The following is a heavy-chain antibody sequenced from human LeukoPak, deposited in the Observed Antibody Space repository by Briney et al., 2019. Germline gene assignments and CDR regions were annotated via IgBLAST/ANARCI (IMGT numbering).Heavy chain of an antibody. Sequence: GGSLRLSCAASGFTFSNYAMTWVRQAPGKGLEWVSSISGNSDNTYYADSVKGRFTISRDNSENTLYVQMNNLRAEDTAIYYCAKDVHYDMSGYSSPYYFDNWGQGTLVTVSS. CDR2: ISGNSDNT. CDR3: AKDVHYDMSGYSSPYYFDN. V-gene: IGHV3-23*01. CDR1: GFTFSNYA. J-gene: IGHJ4*02. D-gene: IGHD3-22*01.